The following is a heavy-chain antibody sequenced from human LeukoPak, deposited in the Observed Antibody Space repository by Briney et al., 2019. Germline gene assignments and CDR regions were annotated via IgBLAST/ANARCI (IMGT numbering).Heavy chain of an antibody. CDR2: ISDSGGRT. J-gene: IGHJ6*02. Sequence: GGSLRLSCAVSGITLSNYGMSWVRQAPGKGLEWVAGISDSGGRTNYADSVKGRFTISSDNPKNTLYLQMNSLRAEDTAVYYCATPRSSSSWYAYYYGMDVWGQGTTVTVSS. CDR1: GITLSNYG. CDR3: ATPRSSSSWYAYYYGMDV. D-gene: IGHD6-13*01. V-gene: IGHV3-23*01.